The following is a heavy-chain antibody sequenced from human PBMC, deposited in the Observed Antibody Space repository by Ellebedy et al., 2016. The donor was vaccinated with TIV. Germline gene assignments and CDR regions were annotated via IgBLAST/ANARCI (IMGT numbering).Heavy chain of an antibody. Sequence: MPSETLSLTCTVSGGSISSYYWGWIRQPPGKGLEWIGSIYYSGSTYYNPSLKSRVTISVDTSKNQFSLKLSSVTAADTAVYYCARAISPTTPGNWFDPWGQGTLVTVSS. J-gene: IGHJ5*02. V-gene: IGHV4-39*07. CDR2: IYYSGST. CDR3: ARAISPTTPGNWFDP. CDR1: GGSISSYY. D-gene: IGHD4-17*01.